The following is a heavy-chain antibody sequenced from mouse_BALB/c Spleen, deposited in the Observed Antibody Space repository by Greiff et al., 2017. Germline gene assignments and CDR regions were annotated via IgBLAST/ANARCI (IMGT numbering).Heavy chain of an antibody. V-gene: IGHV3-2*02. CDR2: ISYSGST. D-gene: IGHD1-1*01. CDR3: AKAYYGYLDY. Sequence: EVQGVESGPGLVKPSQSLSLTCTVTGYSITSDYAWNWIRQFPGNKLEWMGYISYSGSTSYNPSLKSRISITRDTSKNQFFLQLNSVTTEDTATYYCAKAYYGYLDYWGQGTTLTVSS. J-gene: IGHJ2*01. CDR1: GYSITSDYA.